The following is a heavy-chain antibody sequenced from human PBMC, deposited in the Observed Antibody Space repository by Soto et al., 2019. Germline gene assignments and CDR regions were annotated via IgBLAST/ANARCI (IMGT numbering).Heavy chain of an antibody. V-gene: IGHV4-39*01. Sequence: SETLCLTCTVSGGSISSSSYYWGWIRQPPGKGLEWIGSIYYSGSTYYNPPLKSRVTISVDTSKNQFSLKLSSVTAADTAVYYCARQERYSGSSGGAYYYYYGMDVCGQGTTVTVSS. J-gene: IGHJ6*02. D-gene: IGHD1-26*01. CDR3: ARQERYSGSSGGAYYYYYGMDV. CDR2: IYYSGST. CDR1: GGSISSSSYY.